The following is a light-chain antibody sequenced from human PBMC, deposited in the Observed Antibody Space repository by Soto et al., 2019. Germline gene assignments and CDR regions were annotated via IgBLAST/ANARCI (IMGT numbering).Light chain of an antibody. CDR2: DAS. J-gene: IGKJ1*01. Sequence: DIQMTQSPSTLSAFVGDRLTITCRASQSISTWLAWYQQKPGKAPKLLIYDASSLKSGVPSMFSGSGSGTEFTLTISSLQTDDFATYYCQQYYSSAPSWTFGQGTKVELK. CDR1: QSISTW. CDR3: QQYYSSAPSWT. V-gene: IGKV1-5*01.